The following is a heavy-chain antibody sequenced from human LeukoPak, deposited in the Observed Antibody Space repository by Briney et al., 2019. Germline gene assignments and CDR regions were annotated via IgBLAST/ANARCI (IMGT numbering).Heavy chain of an antibody. CDR1: GFTVSSNY. CDR3: ARDHSTVTTPPSDYYYYGMDV. Sequence: GGSLRLSCAASGFTVSSNYMSWVRQAPGKGLEWVAVISYDGSNKYYADSVKGRFTISRDSSKNTLYLQMNSLRAEDSAVYYCARDHSTVTTPPSDYYYYGMDVWGQGTTVTVSS. CDR2: ISYDGSNK. J-gene: IGHJ6*02. D-gene: IGHD4-17*01. V-gene: IGHV3-30-3*01.